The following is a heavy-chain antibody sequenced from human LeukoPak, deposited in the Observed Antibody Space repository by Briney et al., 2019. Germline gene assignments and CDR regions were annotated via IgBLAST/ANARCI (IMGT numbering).Heavy chain of an antibody. J-gene: IGHJ4*02. CDR3: ARQGDHDSIDY. CDR2: IYSGGTT. CDR1: GFTVSSNH. Sequence: PGGSLRLSCAASGFTVSSNHMSWVRQAPGKGLEWVSVIYSGGTTYYADSVKGRFTISRDNSKNTLYLQMNSLRAEDTAVYYCARQGDHDSIDYWGQGTLVTVSS. V-gene: IGHV3-53*01. D-gene: IGHD3-16*01.